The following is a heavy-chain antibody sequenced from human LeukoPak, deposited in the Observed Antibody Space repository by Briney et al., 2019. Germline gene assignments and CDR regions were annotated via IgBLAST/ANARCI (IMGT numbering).Heavy chain of an antibody. CDR3: AKASHYDFWSADDY. V-gene: IGHV3-23*01. CDR2: ISGSGGST. D-gene: IGHD3-3*01. CDR1: GFTFSSYA. J-gene: IGHJ4*02. Sequence: GSLRLSCAASGFTFSSYAMSWVRQAPGKGLEWVSAISGSGGSTYYADSVKGRFTISRDNSKNTLYLQMNSLRAEDTAVYYCAKASHYDFWSADDYWGQGTLVTVSS.